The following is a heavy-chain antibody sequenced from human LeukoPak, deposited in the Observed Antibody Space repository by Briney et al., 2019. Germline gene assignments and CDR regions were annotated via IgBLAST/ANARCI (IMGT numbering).Heavy chain of an antibody. CDR3: ARDYYDSSGYYPLVD. V-gene: IGHV3-53*01. J-gene: IGHJ4*02. CDR1: GFTVSSNY. D-gene: IGHD3-22*01. CDR2: IYSGGST. Sequence: GGSLRLSCAASGFTVSSNYMSWVRQAPGKGLEWVSVIYSGGSTYYADSVKGRFTISRDNSKNTLYLQMNSLRAEDTAVYYCARDYYDSSGYYPLVDWGQGTLVTVPS.